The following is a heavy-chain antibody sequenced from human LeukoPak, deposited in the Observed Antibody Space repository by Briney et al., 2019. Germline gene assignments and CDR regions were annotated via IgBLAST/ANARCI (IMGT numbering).Heavy chain of an antibody. CDR3: ASSWGDVPAVFDY. CDR2: IYHSGST. V-gene: IGHV4-38-2*02. Sequence: SETLSLTCTVSGYSISSGYYWGWIRQPPGKGLEWIGSIYHSGSTYYNPSLKSRVTISVDTSKNQFSLKLSSVTAADTAVYYCASSWGDVPAVFDYWDQGTLVTVSS. D-gene: IGHD2-2*01. J-gene: IGHJ4*02. CDR1: GYSISSGYY.